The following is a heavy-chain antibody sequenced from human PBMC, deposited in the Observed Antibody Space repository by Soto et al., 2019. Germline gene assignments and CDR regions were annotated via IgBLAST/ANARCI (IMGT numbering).Heavy chain of an antibody. V-gene: IGHV3-33*01. J-gene: IGHJ5*02. CDR3: ARSGEWLRLGWFDP. D-gene: IGHD6-19*01. CDR2: IWYDGSNK. Sequence: QVQLVESGGGVVQPGRSLRLSCAASGFTFSSYGMHWVRQAPGKGLEWVAVIWYDGSNKYYADSVKGRFTISRDNSKNTLYLQMHSLRAADTAVYYCARSGEWLRLGWFDPWGQGTLVTVSS. CDR1: GFTFSSYG.